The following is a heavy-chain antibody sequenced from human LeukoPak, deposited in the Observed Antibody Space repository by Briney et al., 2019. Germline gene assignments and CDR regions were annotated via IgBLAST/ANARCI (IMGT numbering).Heavy chain of an antibody. J-gene: IGHJ5*02. CDR2: ISSSSTI. CDR1: GFTFSSYS. V-gene: IGHV3-48*04. Sequence: GGSLRLSCAASGFTFSSYSMNWVRQAPGKGLEWVSYISSSSTIYYADSVKGRFTISRDNAKNSLYLQMNSLRAEDTAVYYCARDWRYGSGSSIRANWFDPWGQGTLVTVSS. CDR3: ARDWRYGSGSSIRANWFDP. D-gene: IGHD3-10*01.